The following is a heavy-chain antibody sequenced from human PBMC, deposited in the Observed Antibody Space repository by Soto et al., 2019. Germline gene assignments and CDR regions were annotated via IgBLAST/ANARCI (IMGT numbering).Heavy chain of an antibody. J-gene: IGHJ4*02. Sequence: SETMSLTCPVAGGSLSSYCWSWIRQPPGKGLEWIGYIYYSGSTNYNPSLKSRVTISVDTSKNQFSLKLSSVTAADTAVYYCARRWGRTFDYWGQGTLVTVSS. V-gene: IGHV4-59*08. CDR3: ARRWGRTFDY. CDR2: IYYSGST. D-gene: IGHD7-27*01. CDR1: GGSLSSYC.